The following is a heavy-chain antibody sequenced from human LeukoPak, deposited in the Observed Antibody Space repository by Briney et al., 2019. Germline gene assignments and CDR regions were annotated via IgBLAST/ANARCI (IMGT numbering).Heavy chain of an antibody. CDR3: EGSLGALYFDY. V-gene: IGHV3-48*01. Sequence: GGSLRLSCAASGFTFSSYSMNWVRQAPGKGLEWVSYISSSSSTIYYADSVKGRFTISRDNAKNSLYLQMNSLRAEDTAVYYCEGSLGALYFDYWGQGTLVTVSS. CDR1: GFTFSSYS. D-gene: IGHD1-26*01. J-gene: IGHJ4*02. CDR2: ISSSSSTI.